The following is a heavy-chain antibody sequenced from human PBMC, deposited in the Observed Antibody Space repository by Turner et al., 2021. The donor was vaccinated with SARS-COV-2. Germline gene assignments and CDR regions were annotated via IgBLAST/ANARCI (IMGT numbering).Heavy chain of an antibody. CDR3: ARDLMCTAAAPYGMDV. V-gene: IGHV3-7*01. Sequence: GLEWVANIKQDGSEKYYVDSVKGRFTISRDNAKNSLYLQMNSLRAEDTAVYYCARDLMCTAAAPYGMDVWGQGTTVTVSS. CDR2: IKQDGSEK. D-gene: IGHD6-13*01. J-gene: IGHJ6*02.